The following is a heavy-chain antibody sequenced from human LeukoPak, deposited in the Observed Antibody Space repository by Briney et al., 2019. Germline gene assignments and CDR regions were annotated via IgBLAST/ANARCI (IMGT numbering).Heavy chain of an antibody. CDR3: ARDNIRSLDY. D-gene: IGHD1-14*01. CDR1: GFTFRTFW. CDR2: IDSDGTST. V-gene: IGHV3-74*01. Sequence: HPAGSLRLSCAASGFTFRTFWMHWVRQVLGKGLVWVSRIDSDGTSTSYADLVKGRFTISRDNARNTFYLQMNSLRVEDTAVYYCARDNIRSLDYWGQGTLVTVSS. J-gene: IGHJ4*02.